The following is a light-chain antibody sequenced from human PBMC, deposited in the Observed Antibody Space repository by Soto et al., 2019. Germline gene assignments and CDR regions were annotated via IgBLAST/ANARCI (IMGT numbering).Light chain of an antibody. J-gene: IGLJ2*01. CDR2: EVN. V-gene: IGLV2-23*02. Sequence: QPASVSGSPGQSITISCTGTSSDVGSYNLVSWYQQHPGKAPKLMIYEVNKWPSGVSNRFSGSKSGNTASLTISGLQAEDEADYYCCSFAGSATWIFGGGTKLTVL. CDR1: SSDVGSYNL. CDR3: CSFAGSATWI.